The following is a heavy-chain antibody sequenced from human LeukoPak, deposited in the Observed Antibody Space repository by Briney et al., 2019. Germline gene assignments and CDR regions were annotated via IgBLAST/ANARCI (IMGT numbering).Heavy chain of an antibody. CDR1: GFTFSSYW. V-gene: IGHV3-74*01. CDR3: ARSNYDGSGYYLFDP. D-gene: IGHD3-22*01. Sequence: GGSLRLSCAASGFTFSSYWMHWVRQAPGKGLVWVSRINSDGSSTSYADSVKGRFTISRDNAKNTLYLQMNSLRAEDTAVYYCARSNYDGSGYYLFDPWGQGTLVTVSS. J-gene: IGHJ5*02. CDR2: INSDGSST.